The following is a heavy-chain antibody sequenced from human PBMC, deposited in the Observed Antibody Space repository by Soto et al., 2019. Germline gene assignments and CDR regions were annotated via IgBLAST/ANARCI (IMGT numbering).Heavy chain of an antibody. CDR1: GFSLSSTRVA. D-gene: IGHD6-19*01. Sequence: QITLKESGPTLVKPTQTLTLTCTFSGFSLSSTRVAVGWIRQPPGKALEWLALIYWDDDKRYSPFLKSRLTITNDTSKKQVVLTMTNMDPVDTATYYCAHSVVAGLGYYFDYWGQGTLVTVSS. V-gene: IGHV2-5*02. CDR3: AHSVVAGLGYYFDY. J-gene: IGHJ4*02. CDR2: IYWDDDK.